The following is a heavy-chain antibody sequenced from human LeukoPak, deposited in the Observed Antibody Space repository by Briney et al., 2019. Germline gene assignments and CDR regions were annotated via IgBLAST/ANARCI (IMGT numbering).Heavy chain of an antibody. Sequence: AETLSLTCTVSGVSISNYYWSWVRQPPGKGLEWLGYMYYSGSTHYNPSLKSRVTISVHTSKIQFSLKLSSGTAADTAVYYCGSHTAMGDDYFDYWGQGTLVSVSS. J-gene: IGHJ4*02. CDR1: GVSISNYY. CDR3: GSHTAMGDDYFDY. CDR2: MYYSGST. D-gene: IGHD5-18*01. V-gene: IGHV4-59*08.